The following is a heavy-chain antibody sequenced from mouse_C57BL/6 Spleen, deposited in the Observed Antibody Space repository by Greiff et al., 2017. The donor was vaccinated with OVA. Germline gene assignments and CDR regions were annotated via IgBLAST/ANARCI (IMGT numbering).Heavy chain of an antibody. D-gene: IGHD4-1*01. Sequence: EVQLQESGPELVKPGASVKISCKASGYSFTDYNMNWVKQSNGKSLEWIGVINPNYGTTSYNQKFKGKATLTVDQSSSTAYMQLNSLTSEDSAVYYCARGGLPNWEDAMDYWGQGTSVTVSS. CDR2: INPNYGTT. CDR1: GYSFTDYN. V-gene: IGHV1-39*01. CDR3: ARGGLPNWEDAMDY. J-gene: IGHJ4*01.